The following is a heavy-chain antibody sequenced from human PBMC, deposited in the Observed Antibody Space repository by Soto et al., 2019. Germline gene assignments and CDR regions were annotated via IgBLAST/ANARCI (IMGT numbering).Heavy chain of an antibody. CDR2: IKEDGSQY. V-gene: IGHV3-7*04. CDR1: GFSFSNYW. Sequence: EMHLVDSGGGLVQPGDSLRLSCVASGFSFSNYWMAWVRQAPGKGLEWVANIKEDGSQYTYVASVKGRFTISRDNAENSLSLHMNSLRAEDTAVYDCAREPHYDATWGQGTLVTVSS. D-gene: IGHD3-3*01. J-gene: IGHJ4*02. CDR3: AREPHYDAT.